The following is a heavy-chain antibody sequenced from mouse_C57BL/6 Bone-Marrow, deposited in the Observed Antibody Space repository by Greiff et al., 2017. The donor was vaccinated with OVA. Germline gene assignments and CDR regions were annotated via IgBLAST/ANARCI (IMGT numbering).Heavy chain of an antibody. CDR1: GFTFSDYY. Sequence: EVQLVESGGGLVQPGGSLKLSCAASGFTFSDYYMYWVRQTPEKRLEWVAYISNGGGSTYYPDTVKGRFTISRDNAKNTLYLQRSRLKSEDTAMYYCARQGYYYGSSYNWYFDVWGTGTTVTVSS. D-gene: IGHD1-1*01. V-gene: IGHV5-12*01. CDR3: ARQGYYYGSSYNWYFDV. J-gene: IGHJ1*03. CDR2: ISNGGGST.